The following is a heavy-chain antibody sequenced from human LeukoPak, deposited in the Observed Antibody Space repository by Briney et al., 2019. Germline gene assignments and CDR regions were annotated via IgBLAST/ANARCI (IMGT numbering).Heavy chain of an antibody. D-gene: IGHD3-16*01. Sequence: GESLKISCKHSGPTFTTSWVNWVRQMPGKGLEWMGSISPVDSDSRYSPSFQGHVTISADKSITTAYLQWTSLKASDTAMYYCGKSTRIGGAMNYDSWGQGTLVTVSS. J-gene: IGHJ4*02. CDR1: GPTFTTSW. CDR2: ISPVDSDS. CDR3: GKSTRIGGAMNYDS. V-gene: IGHV5-51*01.